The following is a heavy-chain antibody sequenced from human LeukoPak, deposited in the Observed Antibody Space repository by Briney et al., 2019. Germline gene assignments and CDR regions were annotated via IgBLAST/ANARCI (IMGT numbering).Heavy chain of an antibody. CDR2: IYYSGST. CDR3: AREGGFYCSSTSCYGLDY. D-gene: IGHD2-2*01. J-gene: IGHJ4*02. Sequence: SQTLSLTCTVSGGSISSGDYYWSWIRQPQGKGLEWIGHIYYSGSTYYNPSLKSRVTISVDTSKNQFSLKLSSVTAADTAVYYCAREGGFYCSSTSCYGLDYWGQGTLVTVSS. CDR1: GGSISSGDYY. V-gene: IGHV4-30-4*08.